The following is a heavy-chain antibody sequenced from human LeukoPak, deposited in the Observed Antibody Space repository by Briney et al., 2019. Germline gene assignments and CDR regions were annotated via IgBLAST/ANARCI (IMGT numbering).Heavy chain of an antibody. CDR1: GTSMRGYY. D-gene: IGHD5-24*01. Sequence: PSETLSLTCIVSGTSMRGYYWAWVRQPPGKGLVWIVHTFFSGATTYNPSLKSRVTISVDTSRSQFSLYLSSVTAADTAVYSCARRSKNGYFLDSWGQGILVTVSS. CDR3: ARRSKNGYFLDS. CDR2: TFFSGAT. J-gene: IGHJ4*02. V-gene: IGHV4-59*08.